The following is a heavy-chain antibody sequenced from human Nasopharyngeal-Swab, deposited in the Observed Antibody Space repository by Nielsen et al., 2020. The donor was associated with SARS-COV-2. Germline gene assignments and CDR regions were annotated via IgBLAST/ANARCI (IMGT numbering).Heavy chain of an antibody. CDR2: IISGGAT. J-gene: IGHJ5*02. Sequence: GGSLRLSCAASGLTFASCAMNWVRQAPGKGLEWLSGIISGGATYYADSVRGRFIISRDNSKNTLYVQMNSLTVEDTAVYYCVRVDWGSPAAWGQGTLVTVSS. V-gene: IGHV3-23*01. CDR1: GLTFASCA. CDR3: VRVDWGSPAA. D-gene: IGHD3-9*01.